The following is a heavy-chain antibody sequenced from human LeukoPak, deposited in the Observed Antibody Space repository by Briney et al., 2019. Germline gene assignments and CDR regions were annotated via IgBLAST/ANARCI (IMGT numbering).Heavy chain of an antibody. D-gene: IGHD3-22*01. Sequence: SETQSLTCTVSGYSISSGYYWGWIRQPPGKGLEWIGSIYHSGSTYYNPSLKSRVTISVDTSKNQFSLKLSSVTAADTAVYYCAQEQDDSSGYYYEGDYWGQGTLVTVSS. J-gene: IGHJ4*02. V-gene: IGHV4-38-2*02. CDR3: AQEQDDSSGYYYEGDY. CDR2: IYHSGST. CDR1: GYSISSGYY.